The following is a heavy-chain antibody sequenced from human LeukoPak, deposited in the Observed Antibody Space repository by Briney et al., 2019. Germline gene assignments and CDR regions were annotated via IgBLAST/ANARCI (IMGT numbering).Heavy chain of an antibody. CDR3: ARAVSGYGDY. V-gene: IGHV4-39*02. J-gene: IGHJ4*02. D-gene: IGHD5-12*01. CDR2: IYHSGRT. CDR1: GVSVSNTTYY. Sequence: SETLSLTCSVSGVSVSNTTYYWGWMRQPPGKGLEWIGSIYHSGRTHYNPSLKSRVIISVDTSKNYFSLKLSSVTAADTAVYYCARAVSGYGDYWGQGTLVTVSS.